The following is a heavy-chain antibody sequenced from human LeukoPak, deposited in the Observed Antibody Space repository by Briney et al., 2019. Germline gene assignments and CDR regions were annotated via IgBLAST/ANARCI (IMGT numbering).Heavy chain of an antibody. CDR2: IRSKAYGGTT. J-gene: IGHJ4*02. CDR1: GFTFGDYA. Sequence: GGSLRLSCTASGFTFGDYAMSWVRQAPGKGLEWVGFIRSKAYGGTTEYAASVKGRFTISRGDSKSIAYLQMNSLKTEDTAVYYCTRDRYYYDSSGLDYWGQGTLVTVSS. CDR3: TRDRYYYDSSGLDY. V-gene: IGHV3-49*04. D-gene: IGHD3-22*01.